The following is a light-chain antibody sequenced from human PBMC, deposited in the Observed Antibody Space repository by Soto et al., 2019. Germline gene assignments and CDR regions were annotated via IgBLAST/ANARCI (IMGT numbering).Light chain of an antibody. CDR1: QSISSW. J-gene: IGKJ1*01. CDR3: QQYNRYSWT. CDR2: KAS. Sequence: DIQMTQPPSTLSASVGDRVTITCRASQSISSWLAWYQQKPGKAPKVLIYKASSLESGMPSRLSGSGSGTEFTLTVRSLQADDFATYYCQQYNRYSWTFGEGTKVEGK. V-gene: IGKV1-5*03.